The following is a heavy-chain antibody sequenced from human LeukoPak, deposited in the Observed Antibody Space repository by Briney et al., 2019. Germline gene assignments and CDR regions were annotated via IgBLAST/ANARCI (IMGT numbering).Heavy chain of an antibody. Sequence: GGSLRLSCAASGFTFKKYAMNWVRQAPGEGLEWVSSISITGYYINDADSVKGRFTISRDNSKNSLYLQMNSLRDEDTAVYYCTRGLVSSEYPPTFVPDFWGQGTLVTVSS. CDR3: TRGLVSSEYPPTFVPDF. D-gene: IGHD2/OR15-2a*01. V-gene: IGHV3-21*01. CDR2: ISITGYYI. CDR1: GFTFKKYA. J-gene: IGHJ4*02.